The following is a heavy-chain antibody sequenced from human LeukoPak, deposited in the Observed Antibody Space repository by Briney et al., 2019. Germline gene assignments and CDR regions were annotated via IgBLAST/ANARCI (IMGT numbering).Heavy chain of an antibody. CDR3: ARETEGYCSSTSCPLKY. CDR2: IIPIFGTA. D-gene: IGHD2-2*01. Sequence: SVKVSFKASGGTFSSYAISWVRQAPGQGLEWMGGIIPIFGTANYAQKFQGRVTITADKSTSTAYMELSSLRSEDTAVYYCARETEGYCSSTSCPLKYWGQGTLVTVSS. V-gene: IGHV1-69*06. CDR1: GGTFSSYA. J-gene: IGHJ4*02.